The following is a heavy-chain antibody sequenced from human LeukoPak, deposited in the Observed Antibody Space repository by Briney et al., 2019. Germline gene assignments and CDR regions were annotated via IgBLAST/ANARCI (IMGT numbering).Heavy chain of an antibody. CDR3: ARPVNRLFLF. CDR2: IKEDGGET. CDR1: GFSLSGDW. Sequence: GGSLRVSCVGSGFSLSGDWMTWVRQAPGTGLEWVANIKEDGGETYYVDSVKGRFTISRDNAKNSLYLQMNNLRAEDTAVYFCARPVNRLFLFWGPGTLVTVSS. V-gene: IGHV3-7*01. D-gene: IGHD2-21*01. J-gene: IGHJ4*02.